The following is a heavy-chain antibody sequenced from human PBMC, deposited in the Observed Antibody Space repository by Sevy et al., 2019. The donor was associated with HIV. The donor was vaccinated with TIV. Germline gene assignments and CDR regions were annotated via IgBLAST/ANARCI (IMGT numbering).Heavy chain of an antibody. CDR2: IYHSASI. V-gene: IGHV4-30-4*01. CDR1: GGAITSGDYY. D-gene: IGHD5-18*01. CDR3: ARERGYTYLFMHI. J-gene: IGHJ4*02. Sequence: SETLSLTCTVSGGAITSGDYYWNWIRQPPGKGLEWIGYIYHSASIFYNPSLQSRAIISQDTSKNQFSLKLSSVTAADTAVYFCARERGYTYLFMHIWGQGTPVTVSS.